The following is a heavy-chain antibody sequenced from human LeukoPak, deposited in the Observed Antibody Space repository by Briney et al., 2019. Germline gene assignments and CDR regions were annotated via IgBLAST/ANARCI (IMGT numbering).Heavy chain of an antibody. CDR1: GGSFSGYY. CDR2: INHSGST. V-gene: IGHV4-34*01. Sequence: SETLSLTCAVYGGSFSGYYWSWIRQPPGKGLEWIGEINHSGSTNYNPSLKSRVTISVDTSKNQFSLKLSSVTAADTAVYYCARHLSSSWYFDYWGQGTLVTVSS. CDR3: ARHLSSSWYFDY. J-gene: IGHJ4*02. D-gene: IGHD6-13*01.